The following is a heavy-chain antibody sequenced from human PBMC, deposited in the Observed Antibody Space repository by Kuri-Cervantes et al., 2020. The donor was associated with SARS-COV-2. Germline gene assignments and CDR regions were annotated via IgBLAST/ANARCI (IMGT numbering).Heavy chain of an antibody. CDR3: TRHYYDKGDDAFDI. D-gene: IGHD3-22*01. J-gene: IGHJ3*02. CDR2: IGSKAYGGTT. Sequence: GGSLRLSCAASGFSFGDYWMHWVRQAPGKGLVWVGFIGSKAYGGTTEYAASVKGRFTISRDDSKSIAYLQMNSLKTEDTAVYYCTRHYYDKGDDAFDIWGQGTMVTVSS. V-gene: IGHV3-49*04. CDR1: GFSFGDYW.